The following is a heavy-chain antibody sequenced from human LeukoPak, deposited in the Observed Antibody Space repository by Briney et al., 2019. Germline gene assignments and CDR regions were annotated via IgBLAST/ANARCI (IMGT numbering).Heavy chain of an antibody. CDR1: GFTFGDYA. CDR2: ISRDSRTI. Sequence: SLRLSCAASGFTFGDYAMHWVRQAPGKGLEWVSGISRDSRTIVYADSVKGRFTISRDNAKNSLYLQMNSLRAEDTAVYYCARDLRDYGDYDWFDPWGQGTLVTVSS. CDR3: ARDLRDYGDYDWFDP. J-gene: IGHJ5*02. V-gene: IGHV3-9*01. D-gene: IGHD4-17*01.